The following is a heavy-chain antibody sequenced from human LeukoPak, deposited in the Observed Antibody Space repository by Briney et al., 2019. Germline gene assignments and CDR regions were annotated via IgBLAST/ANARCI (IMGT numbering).Heavy chain of an antibody. V-gene: IGHV1-69*05. CDR3: AREGLQTYNWNYYVGNYYYYYMDV. J-gene: IGHJ6*03. CDR1: GGTISSYA. CDR2: IIPIFGTA. Sequence: SVKVSCKASGGTISSYAISWVRQAPGQGLEWMGRIIPIFGTANYAQKFQGRVTITTDESTSTAYMELSSLRSEDTAVYYCAREGLQTYNWNYYVGNYYYYYMDVWGKGTTVTVSS. D-gene: IGHD1-7*01.